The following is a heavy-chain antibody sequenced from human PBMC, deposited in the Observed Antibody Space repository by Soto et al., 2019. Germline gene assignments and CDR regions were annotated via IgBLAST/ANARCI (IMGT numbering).Heavy chain of an antibody. Sequence: SLRLSCTASGFTFSRYGMHWFRQAPGKGLEWVAIISYDGSLKYYADSVKGRFTISRDNSKNTLYLQMNSLRLEDTAVYYCAKFGYSSGWLIDYWGQGTLVTVPS. V-gene: IGHV3-30*18. CDR2: ISYDGSLK. J-gene: IGHJ4*02. CDR1: GFTFSRYG. CDR3: AKFGYSSGWLIDY. D-gene: IGHD6-19*01.